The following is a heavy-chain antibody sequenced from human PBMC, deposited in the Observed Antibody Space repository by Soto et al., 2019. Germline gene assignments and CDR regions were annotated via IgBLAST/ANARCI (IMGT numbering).Heavy chain of an antibody. D-gene: IGHD1-26*01. CDR3: AREVGATTNFDY. J-gene: IGHJ4*02. CDR1: GGTFSSYT. Sequence: QVQLVQSGAEVKKPGSSVKVSCKASGGTFSSYTISWVRQAPGQGLEWMGRIIPILGIANYAQKFQGRVTITADKSTSTAYMELSSLRSEDTAVYYCAREVGATTNFDYWGQGTLVTVSS. V-gene: IGHV1-69*08. CDR2: IIPILGIA.